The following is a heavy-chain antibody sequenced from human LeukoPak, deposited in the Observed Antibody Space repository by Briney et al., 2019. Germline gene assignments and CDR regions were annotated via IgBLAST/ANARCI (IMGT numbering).Heavy chain of an antibody. V-gene: IGHV4-59*01. Sequence: SETLSLTCTVSGGSISSYYWSWIRQPPGKGLEWIGYIYYSGSTNYNPSLKSRVTISVDTSKNQFYLKLSSVTAADTAVYYGAREGGYCSSTSCPRNYYYGMDVWGKGTTVTVSS. D-gene: IGHD2-2*01. CDR3: AREGGYCSSTSCPRNYYYGMDV. CDR2: IYYSGST. J-gene: IGHJ6*04. CDR1: GGSISSYY.